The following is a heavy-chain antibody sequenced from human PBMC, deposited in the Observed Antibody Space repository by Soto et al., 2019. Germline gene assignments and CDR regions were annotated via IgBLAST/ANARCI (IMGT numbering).Heavy chain of an antibody. V-gene: IGHV3-74*03. Sequence: EVQLVESGGGLVQPGGSLRLSCAASGFSFSNFWMHWVRQAPGTGLVWVSRINSDGSSTTYADSVKGRFTISRDNGKNELYLEMDSLSAADAAVYECARDPLSYGSGFDYWSQLTGVTVAS. CDR1: GFSFSNFW. J-gene: IGHJ4*02. CDR3: ARDPLSYGSGFDY. CDR2: INSDGSST. D-gene: IGHD3-10*01.